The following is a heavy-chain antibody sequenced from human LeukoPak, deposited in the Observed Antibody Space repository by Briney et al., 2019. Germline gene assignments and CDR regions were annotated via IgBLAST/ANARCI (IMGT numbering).Heavy chain of an antibody. J-gene: IGHJ5*02. Sequence: PSETLSLTCTVSGDSMTTYYWSWIRQPPGKGVEWIGYIYYSGSTNYNPSLKSRVTMSVDTSKNQFSLKLSSVTAADTAAYYCARSGVAGCWFDPWGQGTLVTVSS. CDR3: ARSGVAGCWFDP. CDR2: IYYSGST. CDR1: GDSMTTYY. D-gene: IGHD3-10*01. V-gene: IGHV4-59*01.